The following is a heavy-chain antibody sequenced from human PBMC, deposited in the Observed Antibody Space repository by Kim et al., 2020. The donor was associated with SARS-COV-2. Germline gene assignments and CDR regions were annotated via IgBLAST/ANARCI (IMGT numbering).Heavy chain of an antibody. CDR2: IWYDGSNK. D-gene: IGHD4-17*01. CDR1: GFTFSSYG. Sequence: GGSLRLSCAASGFTFSSYGMHWVRQAPGKGLEWVAVIWYDGSNKYYADSVKGRFTISRDNSKNTLYLQMNSLRAEDTAVYYCASSRRPYGDYGTLDYWGQGTLVTVSS. J-gene: IGHJ4*02. CDR3: ASSRRPYGDYGTLDY. V-gene: IGHV3-33*01.